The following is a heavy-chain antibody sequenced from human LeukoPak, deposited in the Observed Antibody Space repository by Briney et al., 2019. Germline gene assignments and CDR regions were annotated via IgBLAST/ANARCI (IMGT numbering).Heavy chain of an antibody. J-gene: IGHJ4*02. CDR1: GFTFDDFT. D-gene: IGHD1-14*01. CDR3: AIERDRYIDY. CDR2: ITWDGGSS. Sequence: GGSLRLSCVASGFTFDDFTMYWVRQVPGKGLEWGSLITWDGGSSFYADSVKGRFTISRDNSKNSLYLQMNSLRTEDTALYHCAIERDRYIDYWGQGTLVIVSS. V-gene: IGHV3-43*01.